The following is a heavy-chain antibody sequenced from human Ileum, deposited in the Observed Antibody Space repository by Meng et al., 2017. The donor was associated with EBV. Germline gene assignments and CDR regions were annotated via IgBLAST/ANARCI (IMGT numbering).Heavy chain of an antibody. Sequence: QLCAPGGCVLAPWRSLRLSCAASAFTFSHYGMFWVRQAPGKGPEWVAFLPSYGGKIYSSDSVKGRFSVSRDNSKNTLYLQMNSLRVEDTAMYYCSRDETGRFDPWGQGTLVTVSS. CDR3: SRDETGRFDP. V-gene: IGHV3-30*03. D-gene: IGHD1-14*01. CDR1: AFTFSHYG. J-gene: IGHJ5*02. CDR2: LPSYGGKI.